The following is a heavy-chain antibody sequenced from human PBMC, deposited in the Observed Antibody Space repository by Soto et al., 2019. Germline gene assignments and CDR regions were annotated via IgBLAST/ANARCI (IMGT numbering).Heavy chain of an antibody. V-gene: IGHV4-59*01. Sequence: SETLSLTCSVTGGSISRYYWSWIRQPPGKGLEWIGYAYYSGDTGYNPSLQSRVTMAVDTSKNQVSLKLTSVTAADTAVYYCARDRSTYGGGGTGEVKENWFDPWGQGALVTVSS. CDR2: AYYSGDT. D-gene: IGHD2-8*01. J-gene: IGHJ5*02. CDR3: ARDRSTYGGGGTGEVKENWFDP. CDR1: GGSISRYY.